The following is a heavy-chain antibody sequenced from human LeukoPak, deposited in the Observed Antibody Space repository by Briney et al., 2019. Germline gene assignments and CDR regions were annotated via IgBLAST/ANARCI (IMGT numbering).Heavy chain of an antibody. Sequence: ASVKVSCKASGYTFTSYGMSWVRQAPGQGLEWMGWISAYNGNTNYAQKLQGRVTMTTDTSTSTAYMELRSLRSDDTAVYYCARAEYYYGSGSYYNSWFDPWGQGTLVTVSS. V-gene: IGHV1-18*01. CDR3: ARAEYYYGSGSYYNSWFDP. J-gene: IGHJ5*02. CDR2: ISAYNGNT. D-gene: IGHD3-10*01. CDR1: GYTFTSYG.